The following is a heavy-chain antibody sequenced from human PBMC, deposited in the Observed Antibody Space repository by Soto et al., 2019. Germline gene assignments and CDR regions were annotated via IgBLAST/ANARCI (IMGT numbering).Heavy chain of an antibody. Sequence: WGSLGIACASSVFTFSTYWMNWVRRTPGKGLEWVANIKQDGTEKYYVDSVRGRLTVSRDNAKSSLYLQMNSLRVEDTAVYYCTTSPHRDSERVFVWGQGTTVTVSS. J-gene: IGHJ6*01. CDR2: IKQDGTEK. D-gene: IGHD1-26*01. CDR3: TTSPHRDSERVFV. CDR1: VFTFSTYW. V-gene: IGHV3-7*01.